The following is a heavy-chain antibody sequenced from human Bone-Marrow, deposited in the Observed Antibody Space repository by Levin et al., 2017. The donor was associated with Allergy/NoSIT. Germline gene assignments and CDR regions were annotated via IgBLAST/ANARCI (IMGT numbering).Heavy chain of an antibody. CDR1: GYSFVGYG. J-gene: IGHJ4*02. D-gene: IGHD4-17*01. Sequence: ASVKVSCKASGYSFVGYGISWVRQAPGQGLEWMGWISVASGDVHYAPKVQGRVTMTTDKSTNTAYMELTSLRSDDTAVYYCAEEDYSDKWYFFDFWGQGTLVTVSS. CDR2: ISVASGDV. CDR3: AEEDYSDKWYFFDF. V-gene: IGHV1-18*01.